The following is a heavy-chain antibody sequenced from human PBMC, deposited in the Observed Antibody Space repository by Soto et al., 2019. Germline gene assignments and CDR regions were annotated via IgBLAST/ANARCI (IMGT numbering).Heavy chain of an antibody. CDR3: ARREYDYVWGSYRYYFDY. CDR2: IYHSGST. Sequence: QVQLQESGPGLVKPSGTLSLTCAVSGGSISSSNWWSWVRQPPGKGLEWIGEIYHSGSTNYNPSLKSRVTLSVDKSKNQFSPKLSSVTAADTAVYYCARREYDYVWGSYRYYFDYWGQGTLVTVSS. D-gene: IGHD3-16*02. CDR1: GGSISSSNW. J-gene: IGHJ4*02. V-gene: IGHV4-4*02.